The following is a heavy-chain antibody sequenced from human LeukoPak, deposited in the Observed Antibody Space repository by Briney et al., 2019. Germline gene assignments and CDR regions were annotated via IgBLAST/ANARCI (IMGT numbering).Heavy chain of an antibody. CDR1: GFTFDDYA. CDR3: ARQGGYGTAFDY. J-gene: IGHJ4*02. V-gene: IGHV3-9*01. CDR2: IDWNSGSI. Sequence: GGSLRLSGAASGFTFDDYAMHWVRQAPGKGLQWVSGIDWNSGSIGYADSVKGRFTISRDNAKSSLYLQMNSLRAEDTALYYCARQGGYGTAFDYWGQGTLVTVSS. D-gene: IGHD4-17*01.